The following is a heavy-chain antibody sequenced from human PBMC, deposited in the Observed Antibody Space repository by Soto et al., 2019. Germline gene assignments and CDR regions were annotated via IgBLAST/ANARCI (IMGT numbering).Heavy chain of an antibody. CDR1: GFTFRNYA. D-gene: IGHD2-15*01. J-gene: IGHJ4*01. Sequence: QVQLLESGGGVVQPGMSLTLSCVASGFTFRNYAFHWVRQAPGKGLEWVAVISFDGCNKYYGDSVKGRFTMSRDSSKNTLKLQMNPLTTGDTAEYHCVRSTGVEDYGDYWGHRTLVTVSS. V-gene: IGHV3-30-3*01. CDR3: VRSTGVEDYGDY. CDR2: ISFDGCNK.